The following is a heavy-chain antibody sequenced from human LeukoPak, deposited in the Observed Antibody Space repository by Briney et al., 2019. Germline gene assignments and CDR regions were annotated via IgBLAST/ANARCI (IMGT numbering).Heavy chain of an antibody. CDR2: FDPEDGET. CDR1: GGTFSSYA. V-gene: IGHV1-24*01. D-gene: IGHD3-3*01. J-gene: IGHJ4*02. Sequence: ASVKVSCKASGGTFSSYAISWVRQAPGQGLEWMGGFDPEDGETIYAQKFQGRVTMTEDTSTDTAYMELSSLRSEDTAVYYCAIVLRFFPAVDYWGQGTLVTVSS. CDR3: AIVLRFFPAVDY.